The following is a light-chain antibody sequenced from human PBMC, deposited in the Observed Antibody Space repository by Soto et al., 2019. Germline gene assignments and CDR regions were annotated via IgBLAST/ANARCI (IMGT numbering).Light chain of an antibody. J-gene: IGKJ1*01. CDR3: QQYGSSPRT. Sequence: IVLTQSPGTLSLSPGERATISCRASQSVSNSYLAWYQQKPGQAPRLLIYGASSRATGIPDRFSGSGSGTDFTLTITRLEPEDFVVYYCQQYGSSPRTFGQGTTVEIK. CDR2: GAS. CDR1: QSVSNSY. V-gene: IGKV3-20*01.